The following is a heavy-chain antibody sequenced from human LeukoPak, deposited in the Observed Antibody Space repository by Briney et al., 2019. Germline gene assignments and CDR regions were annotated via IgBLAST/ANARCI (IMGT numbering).Heavy chain of an antibody. CDR2: IIPIFGTA. Sequence: ASVKVSCKASGGTFSSYAISWVRQAPGQGLEWMGGIIPIFGTANYAQKFQGRVTITADESTSTAYMELRSLRSDDTAVYYCARGGYSYGSYYFDYWGQGTLVTVSS. CDR1: GGTFSSYA. V-gene: IGHV1-69*13. J-gene: IGHJ4*02. D-gene: IGHD5-18*01. CDR3: ARGGYSYGSYYFDY.